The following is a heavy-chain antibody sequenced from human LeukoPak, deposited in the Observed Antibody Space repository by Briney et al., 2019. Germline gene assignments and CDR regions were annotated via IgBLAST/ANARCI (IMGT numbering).Heavy chain of an antibody. D-gene: IGHD6-13*01. J-gene: IGHJ3*02. CDR3: ARSMGYHDAFDI. CDR1: GYTFTGYY. CDR2: INPNSGGT. Sequence: GASVKVSCTASGYTFTGYYMHWVRQAPGQGLEWMGWINPNSGGTNYAQKFQGRVTMTRDTSISTAYMELSRLRSDDTAVYYCARSMGYHDAFDIWGQGTMVTVSS. V-gene: IGHV1-2*02.